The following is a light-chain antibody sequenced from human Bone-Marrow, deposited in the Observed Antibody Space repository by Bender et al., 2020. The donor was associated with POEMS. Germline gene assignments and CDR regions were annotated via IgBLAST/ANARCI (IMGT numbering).Light chain of an antibody. CDR2: SSH. V-gene: IGLV1-44*01. J-gene: IGLJ3*02. CDR3: ADWDDSLNGWV. CDR1: SFNIVAHA. Sequence: QSVLTQPPLASGTPGQRVTTSCSGGSFNIVAHAANWYHHLPGTAPKLLIYSSHRRPSGVPDRFSGSRSGTSASLAIGGLQSEDEADYYCADWDDSLNGWVFGGGTKLTVL.